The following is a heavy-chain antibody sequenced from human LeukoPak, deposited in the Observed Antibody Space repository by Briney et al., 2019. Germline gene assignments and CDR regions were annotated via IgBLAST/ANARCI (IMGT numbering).Heavy chain of an antibody. J-gene: IGHJ6*03. V-gene: IGHV3-48*03. CDR1: GFTFSSYD. CDR2: ISSSGITI. D-gene: IGHD3-10*01. Sequence: PGGSLRLSCAASGFTFSSYDMDWVRQAPGKGLEWVSYISSSGITIFYADSVKGRFTISRDNAKNSLYLQMNSLRSEDTDLYYCARGQYGSGDGYYMDLWGKGTAVTISS. CDR3: ARGQYGSGDGYYMDL.